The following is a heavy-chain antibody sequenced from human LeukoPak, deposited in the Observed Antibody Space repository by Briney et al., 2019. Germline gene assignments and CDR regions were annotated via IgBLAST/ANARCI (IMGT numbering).Heavy chain of an antibody. J-gene: IGHJ4*02. Sequence: PGGSLRLSCAASGFTFSSYGMHWVRQAPGKGLEWVAFIRYDGSNKYYADSVKGRFTISRDNSKNTLYLQMNSLRAEDTAVYYCAKDQYAFWSGYLVYWGQGTLVTVSS. V-gene: IGHV3-30*02. D-gene: IGHD3-3*01. CDR1: GFTFSSYG. CDR2: IRYDGSNK. CDR3: AKDQYAFWSGYLVY.